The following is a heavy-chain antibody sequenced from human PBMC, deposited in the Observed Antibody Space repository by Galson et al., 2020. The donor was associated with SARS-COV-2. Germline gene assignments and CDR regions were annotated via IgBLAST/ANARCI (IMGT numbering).Heavy chain of an antibody. Sequence: SETLSLTCNVSGYSVGSGYYWGWIRQPAGKGLEWIGSIYDSGTTYYNPSLQSRVTISVDMPQKQFFLRLGSVTAADTAIYYCVNQYTGWFGHNWLDPWGLGMLVTVSS. CDR3: VNQYTGWFGHNWLDP. CDR2: IYDSGTT. J-gene: IGHJ5*02. CDR1: GYSVGSGYY. V-gene: IGHV4-38-2*02. D-gene: IGHD3-10*01.